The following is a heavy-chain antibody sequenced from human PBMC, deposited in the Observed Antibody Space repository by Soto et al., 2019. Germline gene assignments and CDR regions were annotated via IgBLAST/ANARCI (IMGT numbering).Heavy chain of an antibody. CDR1: GFAFSRYG. V-gene: IGHV3-30*18. D-gene: IGHD2-2*01. CDR3: AKSEPAPRPYCSSTSCFYGMDV. J-gene: IGHJ6*02. Sequence: QVQLVESGGGVVQPGRSLRLSCAASGFAFSRYGMHWVRQAPGKGLEWLAVISYDGSSRYYADSVEGRFTISRDNSKNTLYMEMNSLRTEDTAVYYCAKSEPAPRPYCSSTSCFYGMDVWGQGTTVTVSS. CDR2: ISYDGSSR.